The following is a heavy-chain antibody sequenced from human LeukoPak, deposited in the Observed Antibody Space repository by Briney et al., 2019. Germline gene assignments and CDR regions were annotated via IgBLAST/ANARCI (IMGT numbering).Heavy chain of an antibody. V-gene: IGHV3-21*04. CDR1: GFTFSSYS. CDR2: ISSSGGNI. D-gene: IGHD3-22*01. CDR3: AREGGVVITTPPDY. Sequence: GGSLRLSCAASGFTFSSYSMNWVRLVPGKGLEWVSTISSSGGNIFYADSGKGRFTISRDNAKSSLYLQMNRLRSDDTAVYYCAREGGVVITTPPDYWGQGTLVTVSS. J-gene: IGHJ4*02.